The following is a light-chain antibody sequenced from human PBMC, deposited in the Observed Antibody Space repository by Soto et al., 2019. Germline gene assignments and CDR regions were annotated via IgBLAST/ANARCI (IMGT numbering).Light chain of an antibody. J-gene: IGKJ1*01. V-gene: IGKV1-9*01. CDR1: QGIRSY. CDR2: AAS. Sequence: DIPLTQSPSFLSASVGDRVTITCRAHQGIRSYLSWYKQKPGQAPKLLIYAASTLPSGVPSRFSGSGSGTEVTLTISSLHPEDFATYSCQQLNSYRRCGQGTKVEIK. CDR3: QQLNSYRR.